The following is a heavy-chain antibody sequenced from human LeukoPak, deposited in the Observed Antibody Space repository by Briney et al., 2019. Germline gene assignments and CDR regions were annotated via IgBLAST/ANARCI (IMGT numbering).Heavy chain of an antibody. V-gene: IGHV3-9*01. CDR2: ISWNSGSI. D-gene: IGHD2-2*01. CDR3: AKDLGYCSSTSCLTFDY. Sequence: PGGSLRLSCAASGFTFDDYAMHWVRQAPGKGLEWVSGISWNSGSIGYADSVKGRFTISRDNAKNSLYLQMNSLRAEDTALYYCAKDLGYCSSTSCLTFDYWGQGTLVTVSS. J-gene: IGHJ4*02. CDR1: GFTFDDYA.